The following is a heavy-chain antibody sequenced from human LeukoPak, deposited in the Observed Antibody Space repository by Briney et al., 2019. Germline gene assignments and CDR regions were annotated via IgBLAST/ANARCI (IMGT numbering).Heavy chain of an antibody. CDR3: ARGNDGGSYFDY. D-gene: IGHD4-23*01. J-gene: IGHJ4*02. CDR1: GFTFSDYY. V-gene: IGHV3-21*01. CDR2: ISSSSSYI. Sequence: GGSLRLSCAASGFTFSDYYMNWVRQAPGKGLEWVSSISSSSSYIYYADSVKGRFTISRDNAKNSLYLQMNSLRAEDTAVYYCARGNDGGSYFDYWGQGTLVTVSS.